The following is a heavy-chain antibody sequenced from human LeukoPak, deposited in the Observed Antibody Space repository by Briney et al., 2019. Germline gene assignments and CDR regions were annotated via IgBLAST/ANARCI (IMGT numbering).Heavy chain of an antibody. CDR2: IYYSGST. D-gene: IGHD3-10*01. CDR3: ARRQVLLWFGEFSNWFDP. Sequence: PSETLSLTCTVSGGSISSSSYYWGWIRQPPGKGLEWIGSIYYSGSTYYNPSLKRRVTISVDTSKNQFSLKLSSVTAADTAVYYCARRQVLLWFGEFSNWFDPWGQGTLVTVSS. V-gene: IGHV4-39*07. J-gene: IGHJ5*02. CDR1: GGSISSSSYY.